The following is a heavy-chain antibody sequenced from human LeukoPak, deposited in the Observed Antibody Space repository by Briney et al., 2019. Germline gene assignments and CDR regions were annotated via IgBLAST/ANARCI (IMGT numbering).Heavy chain of an antibody. CDR3: ARKSLYYYDSSGSGDLGAFDI. CDR2: IRYDGSNK. CDR1: GFTFSSYG. D-gene: IGHD3-22*01. J-gene: IGHJ3*02. V-gene: IGHV3-30*02. Sequence: GGSLRLSCAASGFTFSSYGMHWVRQAPGKGLEWVAFIRYDGSNKYYADSVKGRFTISRDNAKNSLYLQMNSLRAEDTAVYYCARKSLYYYDSSGSGDLGAFDIWGQGTMVTVSS.